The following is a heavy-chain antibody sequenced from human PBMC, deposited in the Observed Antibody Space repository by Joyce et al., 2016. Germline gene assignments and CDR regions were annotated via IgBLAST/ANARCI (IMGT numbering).Heavy chain of an antibody. CDR1: GYSFTSRW. CDR3: ARHVTDWFDP. J-gene: IGHJ5*02. D-gene: IGHD3-10*02. Sequence: EVQLVQSGAEVKKPGESLRISCKGSGYSFTSRWISWVRQMPGKGLEWMGRIDPRDSYTDYSPSFEGHVTISVDKTISAAYLQWSSLRASDTAIYYCARHVTDWFDPWGQGTLVTVSS. CDR2: IDPRDSYT. V-gene: IGHV5-10-1*03.